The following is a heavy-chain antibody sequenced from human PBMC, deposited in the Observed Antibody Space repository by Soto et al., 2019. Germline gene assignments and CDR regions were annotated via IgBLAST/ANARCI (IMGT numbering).Heavy chain of an antibody. D-gene: IGHD1-1*01. CDR3: VRDIGIGRKQLGDY. CDR2: ISHDGSDK. V-gene: IGHV3-30-3*01. CDR1: GFTFRAYS. J-gene: IGHJ4*02. Sequence: QVQLVESRGGVVQPGRSLRLSCAASGFTFRAYSMHWVRQAPGKGLEWVAVISHDGSDKYYADSVKGRFTISRDNFANTLHLQMNSLRPEDTALYYCVRDIGIGRKQLGDYWGQGSLVTVSS.